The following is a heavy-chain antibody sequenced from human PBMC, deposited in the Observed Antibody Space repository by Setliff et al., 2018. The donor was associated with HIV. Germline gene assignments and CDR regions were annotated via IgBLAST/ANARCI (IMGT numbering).Heavy chain of an antibody. V-gene: IGHV3-21*01. D-gene: IGHD1-7*01. CDR1: GFTFSRYS. CDR2: ISTSSTSM. Sequence: GESLKISCAASGFTFSRYSMNWVRQAPGKGLEWVSSISTSSTSMYYADSVKGRFTISRDNAKNSLYLQMNSLRAEDTAVYYCTRDYAFDWNSVMDVWGKGTTVTVSS. J-gene: IGHJ6*03. CDR3: TRDYAFDWNSVMDV.